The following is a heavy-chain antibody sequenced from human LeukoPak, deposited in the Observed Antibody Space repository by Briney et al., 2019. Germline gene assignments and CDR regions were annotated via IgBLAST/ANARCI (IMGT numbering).Heavy chain of an antibody. J-gene: IGHJ3*02. CDR3: ARAKGYCSGGSCYSDAFDI. D-gene: IGHD2-15*01. Sequence: GASVKVSCKASGYTFTSYDINWVRQATEQGLEWMGWMNPNSGNTGYAQKFQGRVTMTRNTSISTAYMELSSLRSEDTAVYYCARAKGYCSGGSCYSDAFDIWGQGTMVTVSS. CDR1: GYTFTSYD. CDR2: MNPNSGNT. V-gene: IGHV1-8*01.